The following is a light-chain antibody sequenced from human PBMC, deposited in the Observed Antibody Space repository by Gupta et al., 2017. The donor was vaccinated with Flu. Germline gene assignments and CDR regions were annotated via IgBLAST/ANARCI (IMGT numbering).Light chain of an antibody. CDR2: CAS. V-gene: IGKV3-20*01. CDR1: QTVRSNY. J-gene: IGKJ2*01. Sequence: EIVLTQSPGTLCLSRGERSNLSCRASQTVRSNYLAWYQQKPGQAPMHLIYCASSRAAGIPDRFSGSGSGTEFTLTISRREPEDFAVYYCPQEGNSPRTFGQGTKLEIK. CDR3: PQEGNSPRT.